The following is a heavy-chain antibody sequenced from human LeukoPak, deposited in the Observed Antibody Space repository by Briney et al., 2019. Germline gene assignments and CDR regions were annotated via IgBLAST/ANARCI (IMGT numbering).Heavy chain of an antibody. J-gene: IGHJ6*04. Sequence: GRSLRLSCAASGFTFSSYAMHWVRQAPGKGLEWVAVISYDGSNKYYADSVKGRFTISRDNSKNTLYLQMNSLRAEDTAVYCCARDRGSTSSYGMDVWGKGTTVTVSS. CDR1: GFTFSSYA. CDR3: ARDRGSTSSYGMDV. CDR2: ISYDGSNK. V-gene: IGHV3-30*04. D-gene: IGHD2-2*01.